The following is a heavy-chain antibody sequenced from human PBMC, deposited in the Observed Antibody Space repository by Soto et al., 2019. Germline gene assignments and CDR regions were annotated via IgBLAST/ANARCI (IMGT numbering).Heavy chain of an antibody. CDR3: TRGASGYGNFDY. Sequence: EVQLVESGGGLVQPGGSLRLSCAASGFSFRTWMHWVRQAPGKGLVWVSRINSDGSSITYADSVKGRFIISRDNAKNTLYLQMNSLTAEDTAVYYCTRGASGYGNFDYWGQGVLVTVSS. CDR2: INSDGSSI. V-gene: IGHV3-74*01. CDR1: GFSFRTW. D-gene: IGHD5-12*01. J-gene: IGHJ4*02.